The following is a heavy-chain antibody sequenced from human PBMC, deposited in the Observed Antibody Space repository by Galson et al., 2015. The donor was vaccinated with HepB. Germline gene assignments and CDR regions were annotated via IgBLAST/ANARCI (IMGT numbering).Heavy chain of an antibody. Sequence: SLRLSCAASGFTVSSNYMSWVRQAPGKGLEWVSVIYSGGSTYYADSVKGRFTISRDNSKNTLYLQMNSLRAEDTAVYYCARGPGGAAAGTFGPWGQGTLVTVSS. D-gene: IGHD6-13*01. CDR3: ARGPGGAAAGTFGP. J-gene: IGHJ5*02. CDR1: GFTVSSNY. V-gene: IGHV3-53*01. CDR2: IYSGGST.